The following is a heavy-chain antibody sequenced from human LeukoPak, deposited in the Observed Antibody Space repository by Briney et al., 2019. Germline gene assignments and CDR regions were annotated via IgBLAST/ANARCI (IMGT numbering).Heavy chain of an antibody. Sequence: GASVKVSCKASEYTFTAYYMNWVRQAPGQGLEWMGWINPKSGGTNYAQNIQGRVSLTRDTSISTAYMELSRLRSDDTAVYYCARELRSGGPILDVFDIWGQGTMVTVSS. D-gene: IGHD3-10*01. J-gene: IGHJ3*02. V-gene: IGHV1-2*02. CDR2: INPKSGGT. CDR1: EYTFTAYY. CDR3: ARELRSGGPILDVFDI.